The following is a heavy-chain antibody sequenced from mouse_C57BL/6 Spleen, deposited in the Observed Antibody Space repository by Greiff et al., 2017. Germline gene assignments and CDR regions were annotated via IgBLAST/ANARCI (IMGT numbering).Heavy chain of an antibody. CDR2: IDPSDSET. D-gene: IGHD3-2*02. J-gene: IGHJ2*01. CDR1: GYTFTSYW. V-gene: IGHV1-52*01. CDR3: ARSGPAQATGYYFDY. Sequence: QVQLQQPGAELVRPGSSVKLSCKASGYTFTSYWMHWVKQRPIQGLEWIGNIDPSDSETHYNQKFKDKATLTVDKSSSTAYMQLSSLTSEDSAVYYCARSGPAQATGYYFDYWGQGTTLTVSS.